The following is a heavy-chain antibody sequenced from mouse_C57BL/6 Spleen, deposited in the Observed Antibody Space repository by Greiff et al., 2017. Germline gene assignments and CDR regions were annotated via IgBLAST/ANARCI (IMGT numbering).Heavy chain of an antibody. D-gene: IGHD2-4*01. CDR2: IWSGGST. CDR1: GFSLTSYG. V-gene: IGHV2-2*01. CDR3: ARNYDYGFDY. J-gene: IGHJ2*01. Sequence: VQLQQSGPGLVQPSQSLSITCTVSGFSLTSYGVHWVRQSPGKGLEWLGVIWSGGSTDNNAAFISRLSISKDNSKSQVFFKMNSLQADDTAIYYCARNYDYGFDYWGQGTTLTVSS.